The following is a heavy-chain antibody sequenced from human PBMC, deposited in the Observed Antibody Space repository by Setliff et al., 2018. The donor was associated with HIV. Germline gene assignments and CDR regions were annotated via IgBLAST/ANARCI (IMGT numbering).Heavy chain of an antibody. CDR1: GFIFSNYD. D-gene: IGHD3-22*01. CDR3: AKESDNTSGHPQGFDY. J-gene: IGHJ4*02. Sequence: GGSLRLSCAASGFIFSNYDMHWVRLAPGKGLEWVALIWYDGNHTYYGDSVKGRFTISRDNSKNTLYLQMNSLRTEDTAVYYCAKESDNTSGHPQGFDYWGQGTLVTVSS. V-gene: IGHV3-30*02. CDR2: IWYDGNHT.